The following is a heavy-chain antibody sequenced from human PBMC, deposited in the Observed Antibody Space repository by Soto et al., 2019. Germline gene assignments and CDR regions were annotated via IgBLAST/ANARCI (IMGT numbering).Heavy chain of an antibody. CDR3: ARWWSGSRQGFDP. D-gene: IGHD3-3*01. V-gene: IGHV4-59*12. Sequence: SLTLSLPCTVADGSISSYYWSWIRQTPGKGLEWIGYIYYSGSTNYNPSLKSRVTISVDTSKNQFSLKLSSVTAADTAVYYCARWWSGSRQGFDPWGQGTLVTVSS. CDR1: DGSISSYY. J-gene: IGHJ5*02. CDR2: IYYSGST.